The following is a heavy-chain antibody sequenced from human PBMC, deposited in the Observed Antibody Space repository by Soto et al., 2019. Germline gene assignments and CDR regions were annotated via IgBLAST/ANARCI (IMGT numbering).Heavy chain of an antibody. CDR1: GYTFTSYD. CDR3: ARGPRQWLAHVYFDY. CDR2: MNPNSGNT. Sequence: QVQLVQSGAEVKKPGASVKVSCKASGYTFTSYDINWVRQATGQGLEWMGWMNPNSGNTGYAQKFQGRVTMTRNTSISTSYMEQSSLRSEDTAVYYCARGPRQWLAHVYFDYWGQGTLVTVSS. J-gene: IGHJ4*02. V-gene: IGHV1-8*01. D-gene: IGHD6-19*01.